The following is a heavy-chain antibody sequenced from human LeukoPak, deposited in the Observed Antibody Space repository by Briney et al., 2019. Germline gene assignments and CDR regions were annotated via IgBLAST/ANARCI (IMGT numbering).Heavy chain of an antibody. CDR2: ISWNSGSI. CDR1: GFTFDDYA. D-gene: IGHD2/OR15-2a*01. J-gene: IGHJ6*03. V-gene: IGHV3-9*01. CDR3: ARIPHYYYYMDV. Sequence: GRSLRLSCAASGFTFDDYAMHWVRQAPGKGLEWVSGISWNSGSIGYADSVKGRFTISRDNAKNSLYLQMNSLRAEDTAVYYCARIPHYYYYMDVWGKGTTVTVSS.